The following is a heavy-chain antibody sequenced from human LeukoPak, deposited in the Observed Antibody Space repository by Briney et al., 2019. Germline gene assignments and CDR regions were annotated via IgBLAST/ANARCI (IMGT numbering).Heavy chain of an antibody. CDR2: IRYDGSNK. D-gene: IGHD6-13*01. Sequence: GGSLRLSCAASGFTFSSYGMHWVRQAPGKGLEGVAFIRYDGSNKYYADSVKGRFTISRDNSKNTLYLQMNSLRAEDTAVYYCAKVRYSSSWYNAFDIWGQGTMVTVSS. CDR3: AKVRYSSSWYNAFDI. J-gene: IGHJ3*02. CDR1: GFTFSSYG. V-gene: IGHV3-30*02.